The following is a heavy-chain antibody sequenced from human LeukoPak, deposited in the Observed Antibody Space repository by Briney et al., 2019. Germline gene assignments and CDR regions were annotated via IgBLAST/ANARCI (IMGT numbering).Heavy chain of an antibody. J-gene: IGHJ4*02. D-gene: IGHD6-6*01. CDR3: ARGDLYSSSSDY. Sequence: GSSVKVSCKASGGTFSSYAISWVRQAPGQGLEWMGRIIPILGIANYAQKFQGRVTITADKSTSTAYMELSSLRSDDTAVYYCARGDLYSSSSDYWGQGTLVTVSS. V-gene: IGHV1-69*04. CDR2: IIPILGIA. CDR1: GGTFSSYA.